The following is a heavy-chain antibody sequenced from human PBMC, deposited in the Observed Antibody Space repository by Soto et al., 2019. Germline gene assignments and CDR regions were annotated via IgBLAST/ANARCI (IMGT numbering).Heavy chain of an antibody. D-gene: IGHD2-15*01. V-gene: IGHV1-8*01. CDR2: MNPNSGNT. CDR3: ARAGKRAWGGYCSGGSCYLMAY. Sequence: GASVKVSCKASGYTFTSYDINWVRQATGQGLEWMGWMNPNSGNTGYAQKFQGRVTMTRNTSISTAYMELSSLRSEDTAVYYCARAGKRAWGGYCSGGSCYLMAYWGQGTLVTVSS. J-gene: IGHJ4*02. CDR1: GYTFTSYD.